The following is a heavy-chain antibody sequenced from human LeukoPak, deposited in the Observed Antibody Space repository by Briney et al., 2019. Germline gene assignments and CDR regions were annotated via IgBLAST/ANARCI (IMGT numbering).Heavy chain of an antibody. CDR3: ARDLRSWVQDFWYFDL. Sequence: PGGSMRLSCAASGFTFSSYWMSWVRQAPRKGLEWVANIKQDGSEKYYVDSVKGRCTMSRDNAKNSLYLQMNSLRAEDTAVYYCARDLRSWVQDFWYFDLWGRGTLVTVSS. CDR1: GFTFSSYW. J-gene: IGHJ2*01. V-gene: IGHV3-7*01. CDR2: IKQDGSEK. D-gene: IGHD1-26*01.